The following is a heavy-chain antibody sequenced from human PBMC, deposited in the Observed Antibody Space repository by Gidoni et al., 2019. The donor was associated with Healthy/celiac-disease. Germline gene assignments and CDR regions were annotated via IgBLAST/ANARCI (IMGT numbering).Heavy chain of an antibody. CDR3: ARRRLVGRFTYVFDP. J-gene: IGHJ5*02. CDR2: MNPNSGNT. D-gene: IGHD6-6*01. V-gene: IGHV1-8*01. CDR1: EYTFTSYD. Sequence: QVQLVQSGSEVTKPGASVKVSCQASEYTFTSYDINWVRQATGQGLEWMGGMNPNSGNTGYAQKFQGRVTMTRNTSISTAYMELSRLRSEDTAVYYCARRRLVGRFTYVFDPWGQGTLVTVSS.